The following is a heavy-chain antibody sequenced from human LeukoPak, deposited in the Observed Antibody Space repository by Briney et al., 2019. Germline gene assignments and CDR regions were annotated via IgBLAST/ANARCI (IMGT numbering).Heavy chain of an antibody. CDR1: GFTVSSNS. Sequence: GSLRLSCTVSGFTVSSNSMSWVRQAPGKGLEWVSFIYSDNTHYSDSVKGRFTISRDNSKNSLYLQMNSLRAEDTAVYYCARDGGSYVLRAFDIWGQGTMVTVSS. CDR2: IYSDNT. J-gene: IGHJ3*02. D-gene: IGHD1-26*01. V-gene: IGHV3-53*01. CDR3: ARDGGSYVLRAFDI.